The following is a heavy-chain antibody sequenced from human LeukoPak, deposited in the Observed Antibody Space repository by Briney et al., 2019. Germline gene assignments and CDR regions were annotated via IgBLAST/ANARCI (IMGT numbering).Heavy chain of an antibody. CDR1: VFTFRNVS. D-gene: IGHD3-10*01. V-gene: IGHV3-33*01. J-gene: IGHJ4*02. Sequence: GDSLRLSCATSVFTFRNVSMRWVRQAPCKGLEWVAIIWSNGNNKYYADSVKGRFTISRDISKNTLYLQMNSLRAEDTAFYYCAREYYKSGDFEYWGQGVLVTVSS. CDR2: IWSNGNNK. CDR3: AREYYKSGDFEY.